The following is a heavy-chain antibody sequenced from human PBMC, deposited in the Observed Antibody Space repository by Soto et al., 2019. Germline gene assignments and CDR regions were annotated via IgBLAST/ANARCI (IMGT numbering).Heavy chain of an antibody. CDR2: IKQDGSEK. CDR3: ARDREYSGYDSYVY. Sequence: GGSLRLSCAASGFTFSSYWMSWVRQAPGKGLEWVANIKQDGSEKYYVDSVKGRFTISRDNAKNSLYLQMNSLRAEDTAVYYCARDREYSGYDSYVYWGQGTLVTVSS. D-gene: IGHD5-12*01. CDR1: GFTFSSYW. J-gene: IGHJ4*02. V-gene: IGHV3-7*01.